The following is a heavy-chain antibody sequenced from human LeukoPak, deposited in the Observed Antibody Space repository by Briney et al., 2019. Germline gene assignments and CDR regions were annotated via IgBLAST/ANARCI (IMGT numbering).Heavy chain of an antibody. D-gene: IGHD2-2*01. V-gene: IGHV1-24*01. CDR2: FDPEDGET. CDR3: ATFYRSTRLGYWFDP. Sequence: GASVKVSCMVSGYXLTELSMHWVRQAPGKGHEWMGRFDPEDGETIYAQKFQGRVTMTEDTSTDTAYMELSSLRSEDTAVYYCATFYRSTRLGYWFDPWGQGTLVTVSS. CDR1: GYXLTELS. J-gene: IGHJ5*02.